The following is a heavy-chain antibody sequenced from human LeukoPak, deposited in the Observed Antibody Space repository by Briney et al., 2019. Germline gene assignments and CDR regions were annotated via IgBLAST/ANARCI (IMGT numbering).Heavy chain of an antibody. CDR2: IYYSGST. Sequence: PSETLSLTCTVSGGSISSSSYYWGWIRQPPGKGLEWIGSIYYSGSTYYNPSLKSRVTISVDTSKNQFSLKLSSVTAADTAVYYCARDLLFSTGTMGFLDYWGQGTLVTVSS. CDR1: GGSISSSSYY. CDR3: ARDLLFSTGTMGFLDY. D-gene: IGHD1-7*01. J-gene: IGHJ4*02. V-gene: IGHV4-39*07.